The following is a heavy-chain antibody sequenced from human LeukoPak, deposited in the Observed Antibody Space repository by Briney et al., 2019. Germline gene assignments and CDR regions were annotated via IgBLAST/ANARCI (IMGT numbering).Heavy chain of an antibody. Sequence: GGSLRLSCAASGFTFSSYCMTWVRQAPGKGLEWVANIKQDGSEKYYVDSVKGRFTISRDNAKNSLYLQMNSLRGEDTAVYYCACSRTFDYWGQGTLVTVSS. V-gene: IGHV3-7*03. CDR3: ACSRTFDY. CDR1: GFTFSSYC. J-gene: IGHJ4*02. CDR2: IKQDGSEK. D-gene: IGHD6-13*01.